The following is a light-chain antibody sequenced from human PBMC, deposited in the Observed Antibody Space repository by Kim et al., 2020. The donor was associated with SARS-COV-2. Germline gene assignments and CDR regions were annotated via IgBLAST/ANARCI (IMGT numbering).Light chain of an antibody. J-gene: IGLJ2*01. CDR2: RNG. CDR1: QSNVGSKF. CDR3: ATWDDSLNGVI. V-gene: IGLV1-47*01. Sequence: GPRVTVSCSGSQSNVGSKFVYWYQQFPGKAPKILVYRNGKRPSGVPDRFSASKSGTAAFLAISGLRSEDEADYFCATWDDSLNGVIIGGGTQLTVL.